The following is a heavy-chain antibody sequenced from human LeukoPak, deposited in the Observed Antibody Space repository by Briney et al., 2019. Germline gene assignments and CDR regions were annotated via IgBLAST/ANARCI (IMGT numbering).Heavy chain of an antibody. CDR3: ATAGGDGSRMGFDP. Sequence: GGSLRLSCADSGFTFGRYWMHWVRQTPGKGLVWVSCISADGSVTRYADSVKGRFTISRDNTKSTLYLQMHSLRAEDTAVYYCATAGGDGSRMGFDPWGQGTLVTVSS. CDR2: ISADGSVT. J-gene: IGHJ5*02. D-gene: IGHD2-15*01. CDR1: GFTFGRYW. V-gene: IGHV3-74*01.